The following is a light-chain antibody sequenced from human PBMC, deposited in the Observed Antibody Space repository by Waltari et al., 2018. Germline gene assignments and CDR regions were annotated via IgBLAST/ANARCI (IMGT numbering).Light chain of an antibody. CDR2: GAS. CDR1: ESIGRK. Sequence: EILLTQSPASLSMSPYERATLSCRASESIGRKFAWYQLRPGQAPRLLIYGASTRAIGVSDRFSGSGSGTEFTLTISSLLSEDFVIYYCQQYYKWPLTFGGGTKVEIK. CDR3: QQYYKWPLT. V-gene: IGKV3-15*01. J-gene: IGKJ4*01.